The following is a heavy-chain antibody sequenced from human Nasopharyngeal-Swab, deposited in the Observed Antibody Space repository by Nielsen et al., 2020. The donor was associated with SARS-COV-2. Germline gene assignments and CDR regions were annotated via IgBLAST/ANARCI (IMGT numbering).Heavy chain of an antibody. CDR1: GYTFTSYY. D-gene: IGHD4-17*01. V-gene: IGHV1-46*01. CDR2: INPSGGST. Sequence: ASVKVSCKASGYTFTSYYMHWVRQAPGQGLEWMGIINPSGGSTSYAQKFQGRVTMTRDTSTSTVYMELSSLRSEDTAVYHRARAEMRTTVTTYWNYWGQGTLVTVSS. CDR3: ARAEMRTTVTTYWNY. J-gene: IGHJ4*02.